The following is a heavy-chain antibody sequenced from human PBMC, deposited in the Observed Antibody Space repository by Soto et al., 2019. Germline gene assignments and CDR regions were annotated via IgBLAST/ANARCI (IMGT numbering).Heavy chain of an antibody. D-gene: IGHD2-15*01. J-gene: IGHJ1*01. CDR3: AREENCSDGICYSEYFQR. CDR2: VNPSGGST. CDR1: GYIFTAYS. Sequence: ASVKVSCKASGYIFTAYSMHWVRQAPGQGLEWMGVVNPSGGSTNYAQKFQSRITMARDTSTSTVYMDLSSLTSEDTAVYYCAREENCSDGICYSEYFQRWGQGTLVTVSS. V-gene: IGHV1-46*01.